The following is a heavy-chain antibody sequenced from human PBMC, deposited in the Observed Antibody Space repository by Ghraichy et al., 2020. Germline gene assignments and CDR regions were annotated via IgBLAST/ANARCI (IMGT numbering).Heavy chain of an antibody. V-gene: IGHV3-21*01. CDR2: ISSSSSYK. CDR3: ARVLGGNYYDSSGYFDY. CDR1: GFTFSSYS. J-gene: IGHJ4*02. D-gene: IGHD3-22*01. Sequence: GGSLRLSCAASGFTFSSYSMNWVRQAPGKGLEWVSFISSSSSYKKYADSVKGRFTISRDNAKNSLYLQMNSLRAEDTAVYYCARVLGGNYYDSSGYFDYWGQGTLVTVSS.